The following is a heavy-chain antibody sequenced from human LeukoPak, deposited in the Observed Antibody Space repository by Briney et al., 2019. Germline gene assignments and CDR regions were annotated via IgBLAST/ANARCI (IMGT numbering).Heavy chain of an antibody. D-gene: IGHD2-21*02. Sequence: ASVKVSCKASGGTFSSYAISWVRQAPGQGLEWMGRIIPILGIANYAQKFQGRVTITADKSTSTAYMELSSLRSDDTAVYYCARRPLVVVTAGDDYWGQGTLVTVSS. J-gene: IGHJ4*02. V-gene: IGHV1-69*04. CDR3: ARRPLVVVTAGDDY. CDR2: IIPILGIA. CDR1: GGTFSSYA.